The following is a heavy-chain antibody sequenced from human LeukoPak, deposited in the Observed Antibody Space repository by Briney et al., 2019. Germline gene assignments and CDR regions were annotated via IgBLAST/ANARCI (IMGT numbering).Heavy chain of an antibody. J-gene: IGHJ4*02. Sequence: GGSLRLSCAASGFTFSTYTMNWVRQAPGKGLEWVSSISTGSSYIDYADSVKGRFTISRDNAKNSLYLQMNSLRAEDTAVYYCARDAPRQLAQTCVYWGQGTLVTVSS. CDR2: ISTGSSYI. D-gene: IGHD6-13*01. CDR3: ARDAPRQLAQTCVY. CDR1: GFTFSTYT. V-gene: IGHV3-21*01.